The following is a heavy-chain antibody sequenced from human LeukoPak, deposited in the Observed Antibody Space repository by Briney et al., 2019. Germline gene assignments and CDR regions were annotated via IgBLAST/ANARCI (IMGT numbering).Heavy chain of an antibody. V-gene: IGHV4-59*02. CDR1: GGSVSSHQ. D-gene: IGHD4-11*01. CDR2: IYYSGST. Sequence: SETLFLTCTVSGGSVSSHQWSWIRQPPGKGLEWIGYIYYSGSTNYNPSLKSRFTISIDTSNNRFSLRLSSVTAADTAVYYCARGVLTTVSYYMDVWGNGTTVTVS. CDR3: ARGVLTTVSYYMDV. J-gene: IGHJ6*03.